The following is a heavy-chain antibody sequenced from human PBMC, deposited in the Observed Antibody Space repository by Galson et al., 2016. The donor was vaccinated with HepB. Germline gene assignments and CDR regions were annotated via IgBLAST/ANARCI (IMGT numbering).Heavy chain of an antibody. CDR2: IDPSDSYT. J-gene: IGHJ4*02. V-gene: IGHV5-10-1*01. Sequence: QSGAEVKKPGESLRISCQGSTVNFIRYWISWVRQLPGKGLEWMGRIDPSDSYTKYSPSFQGHVTFTLDKSSSTAYLQWSSLKASDTGMYYCAIFYFHSGSYYNPDYWGQGTLVTVSS. CDR1: TVNFIRYW. D-gene: IGHD3-10*01. CDR3: AIFYFHSGSYYNPDY.